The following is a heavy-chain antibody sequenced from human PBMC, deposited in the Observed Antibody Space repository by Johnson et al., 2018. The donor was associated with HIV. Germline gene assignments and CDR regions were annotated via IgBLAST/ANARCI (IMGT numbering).Heavy chain of an antibody. V-gene: IGHV3-7*01. D-gene: IGHD6-6*01. CDR2: IKQDGSEK. CDR3: AKVHIAARLSDAFDI. CDR1: GFTFSTYW. J-gene: IGHJ3*02. Sequence: VQLVESGGGLVQPGGSLRLSCAASGFTFSTYWMSWVRQAPGKGLEWVASIKQDGSEKYYVDSVKGRFTVSRDSSKNTLFLQMNSLRAEDTAVYFCAKVHIAARLSDAFDIWGQGTMVTVSS.